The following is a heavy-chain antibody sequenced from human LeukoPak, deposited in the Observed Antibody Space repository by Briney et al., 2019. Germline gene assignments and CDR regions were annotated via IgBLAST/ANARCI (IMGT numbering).Heavy chain of an antibody. CDR3: ARDDIVAVPAAIPYYYGMDV. CDR2: ISSSSSTI. CDR1: GFTFSSYA. Sequence: PGGSLRLSCAASGFTFSSYAMNWVRQAPGKGLEWVSYISSSSSTIYYADSVKGRFTISRDNAKNSLYLQMNSLRDEDTAVYYCARDDIVAVPAAIPYYYGMDVWGQGTTVTVSS. D-gene: IGHD2-2*02. J-gene: IGHJ6*02. V-gene: IGHV3-48*02.